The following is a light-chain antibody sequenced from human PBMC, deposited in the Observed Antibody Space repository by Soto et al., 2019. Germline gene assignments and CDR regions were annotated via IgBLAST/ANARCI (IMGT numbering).Light chain of an antibody. CDR1: QGVSRK. CDR3: HQYHTWPIT. V-gene: IGKV3-15*01. Sequence: DIVMTQSPATLSVAPGERVTFSCRASQGVSRKLAWYQHKPGQAPRILISGASTGATGIPPRFSGSGSGTEFTLTISSLQSADCAIYYCHQYHTWPITFGWGTNVEIK. J-gene: IGKJ4*01. CDR2: GAS.